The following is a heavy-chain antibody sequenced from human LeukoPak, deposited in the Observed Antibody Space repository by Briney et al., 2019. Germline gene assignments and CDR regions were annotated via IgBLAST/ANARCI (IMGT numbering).Heavy chain of an antibody. CDR2: IYSGGST. CDR1: GFTFSSNY. V-gene: IGHV3-66*02. J-gene: IGHJ5*02. Sequence: PGGSLRLSCAASGFTFSSNYMSWVRQAPGKGLEWVSVIYSGGSTYYSDSVKGRFTISRDNSKNTLYLQMNSLRAEDTAVYYCARDYCSSTSCYEDWFDPWGQGTLVTVSS. CDR3: ARDYCSSTSCYEDWFDP. D-gene: IGHD2-2*01.